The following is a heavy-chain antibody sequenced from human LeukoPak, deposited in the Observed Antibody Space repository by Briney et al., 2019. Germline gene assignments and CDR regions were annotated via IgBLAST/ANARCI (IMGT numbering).Heavy chain of an antibody. CDR3: AREGDYCSSTSCYYEVDY. CDR2: ISAYNGNT. Sequence: GASVKVSCKASGYTFSSYNMHWVRQAPGQGLEWMGWISAYNGNTNYAQKLQGRVTMTTDTSTSTAYMELRSLRSDDTAVYYCAREGDYCSSTSCYYEVDYWGQGTLVTVSS. CDR1: GYTFSSYN. J-gene: IGHJ4*02. V-gene: IGHV1-18*04. D-gene: IGHD2-2*01.